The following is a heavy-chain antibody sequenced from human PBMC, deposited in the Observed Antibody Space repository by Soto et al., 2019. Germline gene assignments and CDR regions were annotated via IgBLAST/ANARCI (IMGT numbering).Heavy chain of an antibody. CDR3: AASGKAGYSSSWKGKYYYGMDV. J-gene: IGHJ6*02. D-gene: IGHD6-13*01. V-gene: IGHV1-58*01. CDR1: GFTFTSSA. CDR2: IVVGSGNT. Sequence: SVKVSCKASGFTFTSSAVQWVRQARGQRLEWIGWIVVGSGNTNYAQKFQERVTITRDMSTSTAYMELSSLRSEDTAVYYCAASGKAGYSSSWKGKYYYGMDVWGQGTTVTVSS.